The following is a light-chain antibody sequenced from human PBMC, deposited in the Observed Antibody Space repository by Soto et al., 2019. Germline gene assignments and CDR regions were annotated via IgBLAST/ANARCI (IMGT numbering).Light chain of an antibody. Sequence: QSVLTQPPSVSGAPGQRVTISCTGSSSNIGAGYDVHWYQQFPGTAPKVFIYANSNRPSGVPDRFSGSKSATSASLAITGLQAEDEAEYYCQSYDSSLGGHVFGTGTKVTVL. V-gene: IGLV1-40*01. CDR2: ANS. J-gene: IGLJ1*01. CDR3: QSYDSSLGGHV. CDR1: SSNIGAGYD.